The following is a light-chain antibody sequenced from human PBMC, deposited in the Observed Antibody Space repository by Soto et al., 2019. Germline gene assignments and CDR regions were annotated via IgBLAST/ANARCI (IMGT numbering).Light chain of an antibody. V-gene: IGLV2-14*01. CDR1: SSDVGGYND. CDR3: SSYTSSSTLV. CDR2: EVS. Sequence: QSALTQPASVSGSPGQSITISCTGTSSDVGGYNDVSWYQQHPGKAPKLMIYEVSNRPSGVSNLFSGSKSGNTASLTISGLQAEDEADYYCSSYTSSSTLVFGGGTKLTVL. J-gene: IGLJ3*02.